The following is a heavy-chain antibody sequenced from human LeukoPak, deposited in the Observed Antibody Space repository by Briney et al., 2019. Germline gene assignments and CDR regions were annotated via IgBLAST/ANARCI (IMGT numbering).Heavy chain of an antibody. D-gene: IGHD2-2*03. CDR3: ARASLDPWGYYYMDV. Sequence: PSETPSLTCTVSGYSISSGYYWGWIRQPPGKGLEWIGRIYTSGSTNYNPSLKSRVTMSVDTSKNQFSLKLSSVTAADTAVYYCARASLDPWGYYYMDVWGKGTTVTISS. V-gene: IGHV4-38-2*02. J-gene: IGHJ6*03. CDR2: IYTSGST. CDR1: GYSISSGYY.